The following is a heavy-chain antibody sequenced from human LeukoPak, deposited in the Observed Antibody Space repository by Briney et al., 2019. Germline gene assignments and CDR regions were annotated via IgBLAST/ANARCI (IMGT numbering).Heavy chain of an antibody. CDR2: FDPEDGET. V-gene: IGHV1-24*01. CDR3: ATRRRWELVWGYHFDY. J-gene: IGHJ4*02. Sequence: ASVKVSCEVSGYTLTELSMHWVRQAPGKGLEWMGGFDPEDGETIYAQKFQGRVTMTEDTSTDTAYMELSSLRSEDTAVYYCATRRRWELVWGYHFDYWGQGTLVTVSS. CDR1: GYTLTELS. D-gene: IGHD1-26*01.